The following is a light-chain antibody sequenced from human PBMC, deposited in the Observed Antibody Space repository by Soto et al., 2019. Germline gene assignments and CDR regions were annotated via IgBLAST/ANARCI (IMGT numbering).Light chain of an antibody. Sequence: QSALTKPASVSGSPGQSIAISCTGTSSDVGGYNFVSWYQQHPGKAPKLMIYDVSNRPSGVSNRFSGSKSGNTASLTISGLQAEDEADYYCSSYSGSSTLVVFGGGTKLTVL. CDR3: SSYSGSSTLVV. V-gene: IGLV2-14*03. CDR2: DVS. J-gene: IGLJ2*01. CDR1: SSDVGGYNF.